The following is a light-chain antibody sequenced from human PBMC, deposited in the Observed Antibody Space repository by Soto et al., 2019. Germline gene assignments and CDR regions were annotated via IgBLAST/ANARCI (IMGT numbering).Light chain of an antibody. CDR3: LTGNNYRV. J-gene: IGLJ1*01. V-gene: IGLV2-8*01. CDR1: GGDLRDSNY. CDR2: DVT. Sequence: QPALTQPPSASGSPGQSVTDSCTGIGGDLRDSNYVSWYQQHPGKAPKLIIYDVTKRPSGVPDRFSGSKSGNTASLTVSGLQAEDEADYYCLTGNNYRVFGTGTKVTVL.